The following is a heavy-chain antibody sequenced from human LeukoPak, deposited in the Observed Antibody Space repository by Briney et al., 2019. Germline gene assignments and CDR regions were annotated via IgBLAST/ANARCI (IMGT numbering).Heavy chain of an antibody. CDR1: GYTLTELS. V-gene: IGHV1-24*01. CDR3: AIDVGELLTY. Sequence: ASVKVSCKVSGYTLTELSMHWVRQAPGKGLEWMGGVDPEDGEIIYAQKFQGRVTMTEDTSTDTAYMELSSLRSADTAVYYCAIDVGELLTYWGQGTLVTVSS. J-gene: IGHJ4*02. D-gene: IGHD1-26*01. CDR2: VDPEDGEI.